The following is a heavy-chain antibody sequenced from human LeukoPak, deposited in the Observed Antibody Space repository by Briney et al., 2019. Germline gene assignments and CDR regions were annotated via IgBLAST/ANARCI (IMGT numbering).Heavy chain of an antibody. J-gene: IGHJ4*02. D-gene: IGHD3-22*01. CDR2: ISGSGGST. V-gene: IGHV3-23*01. Sequence: GGSLRLSCAASGFTFSSYAMSWVRQAPGKGLEWVSAISGSGGSTYYADSVKGRFTISRDNSKNTLYLQMNSLRAEDTAVYYCAKARIGLYYYDSSGYYFDYWGRGTLVTVSS. CDR1: GFTFSSYA. CDR3: AKARIGLYYYDSSGYYFDY.